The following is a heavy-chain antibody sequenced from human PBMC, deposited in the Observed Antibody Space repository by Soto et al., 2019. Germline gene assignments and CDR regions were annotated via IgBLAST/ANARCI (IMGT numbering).Heavy chain of an antibody. J-gene: IGHJ6*02. Sequence: QVQLQESGPGLVKPSETLSLTCTVSGGSISSYYWSWIRQPPGKGLEWIGYIYYSGRTNYNPSLKSRVTISVDTSKNQFSLKLSSVTAADTAVYYCARGTFKYYYGSGSRYYYGMDVWGQGTTVTVSS. D-gene: IGHD3-10*01. CDR3: ARGTFKYYYGSGSRYYYGMDV. CDR1: GGSISSYY. V-gene: IGHV4-59*01. CDR2: IYYSGRT.